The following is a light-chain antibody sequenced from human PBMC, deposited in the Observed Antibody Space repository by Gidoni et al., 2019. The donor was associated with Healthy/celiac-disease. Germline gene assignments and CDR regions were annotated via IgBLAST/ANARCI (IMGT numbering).Light chain of an antibody. CDR1: KLGDKY. V-gene: IGLV3-1*01. CDR2: QDS. Sequence: SYELPHPPSLSVSPGQTASITCSGDKLGDKYACWYQQKPGQSPVLVIYQDSKRPSGIPERCSGSNSGNTATLTISGTQAMDEADYYCQAWDSSNVVFGGGTKLTVL. CDR3: QAWDSSNVV. J-gene: IGLJ2*01.